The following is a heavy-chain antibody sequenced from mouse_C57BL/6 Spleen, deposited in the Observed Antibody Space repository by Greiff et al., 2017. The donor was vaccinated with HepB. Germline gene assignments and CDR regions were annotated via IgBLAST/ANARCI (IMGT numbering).Heavy chain of an antibody. D-gene: IGHD4-1*01. V-gene: IGHV1-42*01. Sequence: VQLQHSGPELVKPGASVKISCKASGYSFTGYYMNWVKQSPEKSLEWIGEINPSTGGTTYNQKFKAKATLTVDKSSSTAYMQLKSLTSEDSAVYYCARSTKLGRFAYWGQGTLVTVSA. CDR1: GYSFTGYY. J-gene: IGHJ3*01. CDR2: INPSTGGT. CDR3: ARSTKLGRFAY.